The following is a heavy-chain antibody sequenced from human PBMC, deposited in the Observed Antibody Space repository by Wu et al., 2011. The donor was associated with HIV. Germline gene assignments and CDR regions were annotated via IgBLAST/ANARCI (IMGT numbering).Heavy chain of an antibody. CDR1: GYNFITYG. D-gene: IGHD3-10*01. CDR2: ISGYNGNI. CDR3: ATGGSYGSGSPWFDP. V-gene: IGHV1-18*01. J-gene: IGHJ5*02. Sequence: QVQLVQSGAEVKKPGASVKVSCKASGYNFITYGISWVRQAPGQGLEWMGWISGYNGNINYAQKLQGRVTITTDVSTSTAYMELSRLTSEDTAVYYCATGGSYGSGSPWFDPWGQGTLVTVVL.